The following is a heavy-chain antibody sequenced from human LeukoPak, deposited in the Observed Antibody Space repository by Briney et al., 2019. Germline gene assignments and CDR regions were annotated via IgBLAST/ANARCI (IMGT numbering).Heavy chain of an antibody. Sequence: SETLTLTCTVSGGSISSYYWSWIRQPPGKGLEWIAYIYYSGSTNYNPSLKSRLIISVDKSKNHFSLMLITVTPADTAVYYYARHSSGWYYFDYWGQGTPVTASS. V-gene: IGHV4-59*08. CDR1: GGSISSYY. CDR2: IYYSGST. J-gene: IGHJ4*02. CDR3: ARHSSGWYYFDY. D-gene: IGHD6-13*01.